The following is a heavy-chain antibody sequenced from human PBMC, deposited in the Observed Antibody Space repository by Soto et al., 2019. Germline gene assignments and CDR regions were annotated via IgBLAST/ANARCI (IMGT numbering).Heavy chain of an antibody. CDR1: GGSFSGYY. CDR3: ARVSTYYDFWSGYSLGSFGFDY. Sequence: LSLTCAVYGGSFSGYYWSWIRQPPGKGLEWIGEINHSGSTNYNPSLKSRVTISVDTSKNQFSLKLSSVTAADTAVYYCARVSTYYDFWSGYSLGSFGFDYWGQGTLVTVSS. J-gene: IGHJ4*02. V-gene: IGHV4-34*01. CDR2: INHSGST. D-gene: IGHD3-3*01.